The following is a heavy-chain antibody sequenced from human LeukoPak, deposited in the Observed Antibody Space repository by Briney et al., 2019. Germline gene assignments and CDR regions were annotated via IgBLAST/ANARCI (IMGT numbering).Heavy chain of an antibody. CDR2: IYYSGST. CDR1: GGSFSGYY. V-gene: IGHV4-34*01. J-gene: IGHJ4*02. CDR3: ATTFGATPNYFDY. D-gene: IGHD1-26*01. Sequence: SETLSLTCAVYGGSFSGYYWSWIRQPPGKGLEWIGSIYYSGSTYYNPSLKSRVTISVDTSKNQFSLKLSSVTAADTAVYYCATTFGATPNYFDYWGQGTLVSVSS.